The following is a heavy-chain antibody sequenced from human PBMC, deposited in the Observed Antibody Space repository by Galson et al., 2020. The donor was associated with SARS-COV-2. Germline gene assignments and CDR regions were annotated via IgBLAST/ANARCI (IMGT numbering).Heavy chain of an antibody. CDR3: AKATTAGDCSRTTCYAAGFDC. V-gene: IGHV3-23*01. CDR1: GFTFSTYA. D-gene: IGHD2-2*01. CDR2: ISAGGVST. Sequence: GWSLRLSCAASGFTFSTYAMSWVRQAPGKGLEWVSVISAGGVSTLYADSVNGRFAISRDNFKNTLYLEMNSLDADDTATYYCAKATTAGDCSRTTCYAAGFDCWGQGTLVTVSS. J-gene: IGHJ4*02.